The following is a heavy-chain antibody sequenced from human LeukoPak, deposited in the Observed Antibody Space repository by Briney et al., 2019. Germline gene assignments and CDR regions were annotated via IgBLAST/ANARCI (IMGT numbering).Heavy chain of an antibody. CDR2: IYTSGNT. Sequence: SQTLSLTCTVSGGSISSGSYYWNWIRQPAGKGLEWIGRIYTSGNTNYNPSLKSRVTISVDTSKNQFSLKVSSVTAADTAVYYCASLTTADAFDIWGQGTMVTVSS. CDR3: ASLTTADAFDI. J-gene: IGHJ3*02. D-gene: IGHD3-22*01. V-gene: IGHV4-61*02. CDR1: GGSISSGSYY.